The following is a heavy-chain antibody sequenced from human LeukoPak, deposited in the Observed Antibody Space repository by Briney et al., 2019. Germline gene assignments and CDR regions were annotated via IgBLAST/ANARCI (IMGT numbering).Heavy chain of an antibody. CDR1: GGSISSYY. V-gene: IGHV4-59*01. J-gene: IGHJ2*01. Sequence: SETLSLTCTVSGGSISSYYRSWIRQPPGKGLEWVGYIYYSGSTNYNPSLKSRVTISVDTSKSQFSLKLSSVTAADTAVYYCARVYYSSSYDYWYFDLWGRGTLVTVSS. D-gene: IGHD6-13*01. CDR2: IYYSGST. CDR3: ARVYYSSSYDYWYFDL.